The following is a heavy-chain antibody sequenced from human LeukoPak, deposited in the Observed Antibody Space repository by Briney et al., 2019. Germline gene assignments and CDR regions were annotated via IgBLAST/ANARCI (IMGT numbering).Heavy chain of an antibody. V-gene: IGHV4-39*01. CDR3: ARQTGDLWFDP. Sequence: SDTLSLTCTVSGGSNRSISYYWGWIRQPPEKGLDWIGSIYYSGSTYYNPSLKSRVTMSVDKSKNQFSLKLSSVTAADTAVYYCARQTGDLWFDPWGQGTPVTVSS. J-gene: IGHJ5*02. CDR2: IYYSGST. D-gene: IGHD1-26*01. CDR1: GGSNRSISYY.